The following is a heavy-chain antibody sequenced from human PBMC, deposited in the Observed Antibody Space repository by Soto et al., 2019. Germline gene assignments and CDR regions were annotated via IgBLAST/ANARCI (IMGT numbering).Heavy chain of an antibody. V-gene: IGHV3-23*01. CDR1: GFTFSSYA. Sequence: GGSLRLSCAASGFTFSSYAMSWVRQAPGKGLEWVSAISGSGGSTYYADSVKGRFTISRDNSKNTLYLQMNSLRAEDTAVYYCAEDSAGYDFWSGSSLDYWGQGTLVTVSS. J-gene: IGHJ4*02. CDR3: AEDSAGYDFWSGSSLDY. CDR2: ISGSGGST. D-gene: IGHD3-3*01.